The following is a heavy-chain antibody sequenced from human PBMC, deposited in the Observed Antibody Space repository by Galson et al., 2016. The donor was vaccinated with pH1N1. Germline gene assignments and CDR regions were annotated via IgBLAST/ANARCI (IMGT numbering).Heavy chain of an antibody. Sequence: TLSPTCTVSGGSISSGSYYWSWIRQPAGKGLEWIWRIYTSGSTHYHPSLKSRLTISLDTSKNQFSLKLSSVTAADTAVYYCARGGGRRGVVNWFDPWGQGTLVTVSS. CDR1: GGSISSGSYY. J-gene: IGHJ5*02. CDR2: IYTSGST. V-gene: IGHV4-61*02. CDR3: ARGGGRRGVVNWFDP. D-gene: IGHD2-15*01.